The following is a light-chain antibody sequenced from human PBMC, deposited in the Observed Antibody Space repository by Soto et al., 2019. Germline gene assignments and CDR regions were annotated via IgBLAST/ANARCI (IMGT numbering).Light chain of an antibody. Sequence: EIVLTQSRSILSLSPGERASISYRASQSVSSYLAWYQQKRGQAPRLLIYDASNRATDIPARFSGSGSGTDITLTISSLAPEDFAVYYCQQRSSWPYTFGQGTKLDFK. V-gene: IGKV3-11*01. CDR2: DAS. CDR1: QSVSSY. CDR3: QQRSSWPYT. J-gene: IGKJ2*01.